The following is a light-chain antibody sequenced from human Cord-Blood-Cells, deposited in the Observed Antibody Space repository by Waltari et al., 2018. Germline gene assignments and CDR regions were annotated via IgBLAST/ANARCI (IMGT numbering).Light chain of an antibody. CDR1: IHAVGGSTF. V-gene: IGLV2-8*01. CDR2: EVS. J-gene: IGLJ2*01. CDR3: SSYAGSNNVV. Sequence: QSALTQPPSPSGSPGTSLTIPCPGTIHAVGGSTFVSRYQQHPGTAPKLMIYEVSKRPSGVPDRFSGSKSGNTASLTVAGLQAEDEADYYFSSYAGSNNVVFGGGTKLTVL.